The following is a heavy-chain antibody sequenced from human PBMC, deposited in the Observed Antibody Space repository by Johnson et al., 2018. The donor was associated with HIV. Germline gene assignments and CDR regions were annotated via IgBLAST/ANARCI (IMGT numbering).Heavy chain of an antibody. J-gene: IGHJ3*02. CDR2: IWYDGSNK. CDR1: GFTFRSYG. Sequence: QVQLVESGGGVVQPGGSLRLSCAASGFTFRSYGMHWVRQAPGKGLEWVAVIWYDGSNKYYADSVKGRFTISRDNAKNSLYLQMNSLRAEDTAVYYCASRSYGYVRHAFDIWGQGTMVTVSS. V-gene: IGHV3-33*03. CDR3: ASRSYGYVRHAFDI. D-gene: IGHD5-18*01.